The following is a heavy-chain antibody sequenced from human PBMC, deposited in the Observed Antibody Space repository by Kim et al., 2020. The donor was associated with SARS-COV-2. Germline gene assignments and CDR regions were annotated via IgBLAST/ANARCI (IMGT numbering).Heavy chain of an antibody. CDR1: GGSISSYY. CDR2: IYTSGST. D-gene: IGHD5-18*01. J-gene: IGHJ6*02. Sequence: SETLSLTCTVSGGSISSYYWSWIRQPAGKGLEWIGRIYTSGSTNYNPSLKSRVTMSVDTSKNQFSLKLSSVTAADTAVYYCARESGTAMVTWDRPIRRHSNYYYGMDVWGQGTTVTVSS. V-gene: IGHV4-4*07. CDR3: ARESGTAMVTWDRPIRRHSNYYYGMDV.